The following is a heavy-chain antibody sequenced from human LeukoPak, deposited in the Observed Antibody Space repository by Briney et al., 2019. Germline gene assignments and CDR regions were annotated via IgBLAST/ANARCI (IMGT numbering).Heavy chain of an antibody. CDR1: GYTFTGYY. CDR3: AREAAVAGRGGEDF. Sequence: ASVKVSCKASGYTFTGYYMHWVRQAPGQGLEWMGWINPNSGGTNYAQKFQGWVTMTRDTSISTAYMELSRLRSDDTAVYYCAREAAVAGRGGEDFWGQGTLVTVSS. J-gene: IGHJ4*02. D-gene: IGHD6-13*01. CDR2: INPNSGGT. V-gene: IGHV1-2*04.